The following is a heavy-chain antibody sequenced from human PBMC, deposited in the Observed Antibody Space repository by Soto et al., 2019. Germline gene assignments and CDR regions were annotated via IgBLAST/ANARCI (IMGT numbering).Heavy chain of an antibody. D-gene: IGHD3-9*01. Sequence: PSETLSLTCTVSGGSISSSSYYWGWIRQPPGKGLEWIGSIYYSGSTYYNPSLKSRVTISVDTSKNQFSLKLSSVTAADTAVYYCASSPRYFDWLSAEFDYWGQGTLVPVSS. J-gene: IGHJ4*02. CDR2: IYYSGST. CDR1: GGSISSSSYY. V-gene: IGHV4-39*01. CDR3: ASSPRYFDWLSAEFDY.